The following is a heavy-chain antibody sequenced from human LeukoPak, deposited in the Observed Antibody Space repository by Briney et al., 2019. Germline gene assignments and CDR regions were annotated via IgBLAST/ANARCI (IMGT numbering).Heavy chain of an antibody. CDR1: GYSFTSYW. V-gene: IGHV5-51*01. Sequence: GASLKISCKGSGYSFTSYWIGWVRQMPGKGLEYMGIIHPGDSDTRYSPSFQGQVTISVDRSSSTAYIQWSRLKASDTAMYYCATHPGGLQSGFDNWGQGTLVTVSS. J-gene: IGHJ4*02. CDR2: IHPGDSDT. CDR3: ATHPGGLQSGFDN. D-gene: IGHD5-24*01.